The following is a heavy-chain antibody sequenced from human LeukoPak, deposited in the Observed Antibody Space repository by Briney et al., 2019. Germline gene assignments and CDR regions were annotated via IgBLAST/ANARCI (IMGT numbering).Heavy chain of an antibody. V-gene: IGHV3-23*01. D-gene: IGHD1-26*01. J-gene: IGHJ3*02. CDR1: GFTFSSYA. CDR3: ARDRWEFDAFDI. CDR2: ISGSGGST. Sequence: SGGSLRLSCAASGFTFSSYAMSWVRQAPGKGLEWVSAISGSGGSTYYADSVKGRFTISRDNSKNTLYLQMNSLRAEDTAVYYCARDRWEFDAFDIWGQGTMVTVSS.